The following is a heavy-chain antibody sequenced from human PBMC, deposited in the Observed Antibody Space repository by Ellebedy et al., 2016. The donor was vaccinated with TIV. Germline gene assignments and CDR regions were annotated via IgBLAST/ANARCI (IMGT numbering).Heavy chain of an antibody. CDR2: FYTGDAET. V-gene: IGHV5-51*01. J-gene: IGHJ5*02. CDR3: ARHPRITMVRGVIIKAGGWFDP. Sequence: PGGSLRLSCKGSGYTFSTNWIGWVRQMPGKGLEWMGIFYTGDAETRYGPSFQGQVAISADKSISTAYLQWSSLKASDTAMYYCARHPRITMVRGVIIKAGGWFDPWGQGTLVTVSS. CDR1: GYTFSTNW. D-gene: IGHD3-10*01.